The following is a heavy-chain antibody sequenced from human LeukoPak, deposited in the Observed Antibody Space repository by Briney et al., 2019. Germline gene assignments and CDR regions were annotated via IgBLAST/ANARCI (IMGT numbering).Heavy chain of an antibody. J-gene: IGHJ4*02. CDR2: ITNDGSST. Sequence: GGSLRLSCAASGLTFSSHWMRWVRQAPGKGLVRVSRITNDGSSTTYADSVKGRFTISRENARNSLYLQMNSLRAEDTAMYYCARQMQSHGNFDSWGQGTLVTVSS. CDR1: GLTFSSHW. V-gene: IGHV3-74*01. CDR3: ARQMQSHGNFDS. D-gene: IGHD1-26*01.